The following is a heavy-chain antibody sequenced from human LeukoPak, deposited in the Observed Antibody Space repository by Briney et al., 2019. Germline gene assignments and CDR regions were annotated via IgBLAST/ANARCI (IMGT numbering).Heavy chain of an antibody. CDR2: IYHSGST. D-gene: IGHD6-19*01. V-gene: IGHV4-38-2*01. CDR3: ARVKYSSGWYFDY. J-gene: IGHJ4*02. CDR1: GYSISSGYY. Sequence: PSETLSLTCAVSGYSISSGYYWGWIRQPPGKGLEWIGSIYHSGSTYYNPYLKSRVTISVDTSKNQFSLKLSSVTAADTAVYYCARVKYSSGWYFDYWGQGTLVTVSS.